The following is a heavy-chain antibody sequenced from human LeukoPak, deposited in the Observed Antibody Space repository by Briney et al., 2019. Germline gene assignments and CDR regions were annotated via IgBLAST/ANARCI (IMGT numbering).Heavy chain of an antibody. D-gene: IGHD5-18*01. V-gene: IGHV1-69*13. Sequence: ASVKVSCKASGGTSSSYAISWVRQAPGQGLEWMGGIIPILGTANYAQKFQGRVTITADESTSTAYMELSSLRSEDTAVYYCATKRGYSYGSPHWGQGTLVTVSS. CDR3: ATKRGYSYGSPH. J-gene: IGHJ4*02. CDR1: GGTSSSYA. CDR2: IIPILGTA.